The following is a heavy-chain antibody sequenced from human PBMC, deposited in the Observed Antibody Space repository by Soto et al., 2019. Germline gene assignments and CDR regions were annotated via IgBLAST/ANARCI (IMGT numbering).Heavy chain of an antibody. V-gene: IGHV3-30-3*01. CDR1: GFTFSSYA. J-gene: IGHJ6*02. CDR2: ISYDGSNK. D-gene: IGHD3-22*01. CDR3: ARDWYYYDSSGYYHGYYYYGMDV. Sequence: GGSLRLSCAASGFTFSSYAMHWVRQAPGKGLEWVAVISYDGSNKYYADSVKGRFTISRDNSKNTLYLQMNSLRAEDTAVYYCARDWYYYDSSGYYHGYYYYGMDVWGQGTTVTVSS.